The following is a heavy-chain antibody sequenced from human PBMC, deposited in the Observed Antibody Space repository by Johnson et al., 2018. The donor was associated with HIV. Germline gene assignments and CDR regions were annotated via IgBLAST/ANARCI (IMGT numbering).Heavy chain of an antibody. D-gene: IGHD3-22*01. CDR3: AKRSYYYDSSGPPADAFDI. J-gene: IGHJ3*02. CDR2: ISFDGSNE. Sequence: QVQLVESGGGLVKPGGSLRLSCAASGFTFSNYAMHWVRQVPGKGLEWVAIISFDGSNEYYADSVKGRFTISRDNFKNTLFLQMNSLRVEDTAVYYCAKRSYYYDSSGPPADAFDIWGQGTMVTVSS. V-gene: IGHV3-30-3*02. CDR1: GFTFSNYA.